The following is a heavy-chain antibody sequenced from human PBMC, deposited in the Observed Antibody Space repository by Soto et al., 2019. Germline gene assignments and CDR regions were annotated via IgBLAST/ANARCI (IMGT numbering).Heavy chain of an antibody. Sequence: SETLSLTCAVSGGSISSSNWWSWVRQPPGKGLEWIGEIYHSGSTNYNPSLKSRVTISVDKSKNQFSLKLSSVTAADTAVYYCARGEKVTMIVVANAYGMDVWGQGTTVTVSS. CDR1: GGSISSSNW. CDR2: IYHSGST. D-gene: IGHD3-22*01. J-gene: IGHJ6*02. V-gene: IGHV4-4*02. CDR3: ARGEKVTMIVVANAYGMDV.